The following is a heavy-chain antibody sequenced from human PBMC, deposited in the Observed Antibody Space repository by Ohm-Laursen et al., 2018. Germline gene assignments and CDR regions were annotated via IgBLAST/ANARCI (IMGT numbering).Heavy chain of an antibody. CDR1: GFTVSSNY. CDR2: IYSGGST. Sequence: GQTLSLTCAAPGFTVSSNYMSWVRQAPGKGLEWVSVIYSGGSTYYADSVKGRFTISRDNSKNTLYLQMNSLRAKDTAVYYCARDLAVAGTVDYWGQGTLVTVSS. D-gene: IGHD6-19*01. V-gene: IGHV3-66*01. J-gene: IGHJ4*02. CDR3: ARDLAVAGTVDY.